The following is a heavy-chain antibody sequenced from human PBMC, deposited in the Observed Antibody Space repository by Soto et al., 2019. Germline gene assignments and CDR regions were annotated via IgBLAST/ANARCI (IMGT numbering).Heavy chain of an antibody. D-gene: IGHD3-10*01. Sequence: GGSLRLSCAASGFTFSSYGMHWVRQAPGKGLEWVAVISYDGSNKYYADSVKGRFTISRDNSKNTLYLQMNSQRAEDTAVYYCAKGQSSGSYYSPFDYWCQGTLGTSPQ. CDR3: AKGQSSGSYYSPFDY. J-gene: IGHJ4*02. CDR1: GFTFSSYG. CDR2: ISYDGSNK. V-gene: IGHV3-30*18.